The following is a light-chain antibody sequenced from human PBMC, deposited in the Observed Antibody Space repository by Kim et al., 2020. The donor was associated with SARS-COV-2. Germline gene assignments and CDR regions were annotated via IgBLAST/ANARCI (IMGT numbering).Light chain of an antibody. V-gene: IGKV3-20*01. J-gene: IGKJ1*01. CDR2: GAS. Sequence: SPGERATLSCRASQSVDSLFLAWYQQRPGQAPRLLIYGASDRATGIPDRFRGSGSGTDFTLTITSLEPEDFAVYYCQQSDSSFRTFGQGTKVDIK. CDR3: QQSDSSFRT. CDR1: QSVDSLF.